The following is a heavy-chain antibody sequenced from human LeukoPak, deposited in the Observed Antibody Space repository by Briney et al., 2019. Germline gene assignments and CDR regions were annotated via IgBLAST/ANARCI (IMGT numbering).Heavy chain of an antibody. J-gene: IGHJ4*02. Sequence: PGGSLRLSCAASGLTFSSYWMTWVRQAPGKGLEWVANIKQDGSEKYYVDSVKGRFTISRDNAKHSLYLQMNSLRAEDTAVYYCARTKIAAAGLFDYWGQGTLVTVSS. CDR3: ARTKIAAAGLFDY. D-gene: IGHD6-13*01. CDR1: GLTFSSYW. CDR2: IKQDGSEK. V-gene: IGHV3-7*01.